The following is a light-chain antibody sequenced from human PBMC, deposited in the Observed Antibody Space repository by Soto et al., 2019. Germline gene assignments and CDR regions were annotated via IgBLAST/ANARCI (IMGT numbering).Light chain of an antibody. V-gene: IGKV3-11*01. CDR3: QQRSSWLT. J-gene: IGKJ4*01. CDR1: QSVSNY. Sequence: EIVLTQSPATLSLSPGERATLSCRASQSVSNYLAWYQQRPGQAPRLLIYAASIRATGVPARFSGTGSGTDFTLTISSLEPEDFAVYYCQQRSSWLTFGGGTKVDIK. CDR2: AAS.